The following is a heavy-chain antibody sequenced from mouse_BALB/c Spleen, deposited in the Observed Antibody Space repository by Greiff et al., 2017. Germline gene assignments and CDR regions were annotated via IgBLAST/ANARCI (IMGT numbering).Heavy chain of an antibody. Sequence: EVKVVESGGGLVQPGGSMKLSCVASGFTFSNYWMNWVRQSPEKGLEWVAEIRLKSNNYATHYAESVKGRFTISRDDSKSSVYLQMNNLRAEDTGIYYCTVSTPFAYWGQGTLVTVSA. CDR2: IRLKSNNYAT. D-gene: IGHD6-2*01. CDR1: GFTFSNYW. J-gene: IGHJ3*01. V-gene: IGHV6-6*02. CDR3: TVSTPFAY.